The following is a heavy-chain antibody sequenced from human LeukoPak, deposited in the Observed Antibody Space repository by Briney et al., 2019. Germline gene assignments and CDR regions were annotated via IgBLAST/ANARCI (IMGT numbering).Heavy chain of an antibody. Sequence: SVKVSCKASGYTFTGYYMHWARQAPGQGLEWMGWINPNSGGTNYAQKFQGRVTMTRDTSISTAYMELSRLRSDDTAVYYCASFEVQLITVVAASQDYWGQGTLVTVSS. D-gene: IGHD2-15*01. V-gene: IGHV1-2*02. CDR1: GYTFTGYY. CDR3: ASFEVQLITVVAASQDY. J-gene: IGHJ4*02. CDR2: INPNSGGT.